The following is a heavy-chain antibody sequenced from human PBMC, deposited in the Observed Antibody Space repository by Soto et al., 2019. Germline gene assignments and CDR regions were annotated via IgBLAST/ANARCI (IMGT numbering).Heavy chain of an antibody. J-gene: IGHJ4*02. CDR2: ISYDGTNK. CDR1: GFSFSISP. CDR3: AKGKYGDYVGY. Sequence: GGALRLSCAASGFSFSISPMHWVRQAPGKGPEWVALISYDGTNKFYADSVKGRFTISRDNSKNTLYLQMNSLRAEDTAVYYCAKGKYGDYVGYWGQGTLVTVSS. V-gene: IGHV3-30*04. D-gene: IGHD4-17*01.